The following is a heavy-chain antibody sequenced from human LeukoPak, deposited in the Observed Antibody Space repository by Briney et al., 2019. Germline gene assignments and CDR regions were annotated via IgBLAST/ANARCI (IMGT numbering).Heavy chain of an antibody. CDR1: GGSFSGYY. V-gene: IGHV4-34*01. D-gene: IGHD6-19*01. CDR2: INHSGST. CDR3: ARGPYSSGWYANWYFDL. J-gene: IGHJ2*01. Sequence: PSETLSLTCAVYGGSFSGYYWSWIRQPPGKGLEWIGEINHSGSTNYNPSLKSRVTISVDTSKNQFSLKLSSVTAADTAVYYCARGPYSSGWYANWYFDLWGRGTLVTVSS.